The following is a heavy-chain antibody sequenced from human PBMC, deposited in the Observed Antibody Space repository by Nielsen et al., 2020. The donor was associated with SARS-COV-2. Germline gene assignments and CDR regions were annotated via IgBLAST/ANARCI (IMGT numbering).Heavy chain of an antibody. V-gene: IGHV1-69*04. J-gene: IGHJ5*02. CDR3: ARELMRDIVVVVAATPGPFDP. D-gene: IGHD2-15*01. Sequence: WVRQAPGQGLEWMGRIIPILGIANYAQKFQGRVTMTRDTSTSTVYMELSSLRSEDTAAYYCARELMRDIVVVVAATPGPFDPWGQGTLVTVSS. CDR2: IIPILGIA.